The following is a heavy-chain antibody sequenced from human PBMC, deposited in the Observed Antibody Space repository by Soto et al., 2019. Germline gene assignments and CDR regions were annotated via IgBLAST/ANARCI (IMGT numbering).Heavy chain of an antibody. V-gene: IGHV2-5*01. J-gene: IGHJ4*02. Sequence: SGPTLVNPTQTLTLTCTFSGFSLSTSGVGVGWIRQPPGKALEWLALIYWNDDKRYSPSLKSRLTTTKDTSKNQVVLTMTNMESVDPATYYWAHGEPGRFVPVFDYWGQGTLVTV. CDR2: IYWNDDK. CDR1: GFSLSTSGVG. CDR3: AHGEPGRFVPVFDY. D-gene: IGHD3-16*01.